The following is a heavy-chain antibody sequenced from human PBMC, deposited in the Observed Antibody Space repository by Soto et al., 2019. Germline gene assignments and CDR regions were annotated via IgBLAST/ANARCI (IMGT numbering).Heavy chain of an antibody. D-gene: IGHD6-13*01. CDR3: ARAGPRSAAAGIIYYYYAMDV. CDR1: GYTFSGYY. CDR2: IDPKSGDT. V-gene: IGHV1-2*04. Sequence: ASVKVSCKTSGYTFSGYYMHWVRQAPGQGLEWMGWIDPKSGDTDYAQKFQGWVTMTRDTSMSTVYMEVSRLRSDDTAVYYCARAGPRSAAAGIIYYYYAMDVWGQGTTVTVYS. J-gene: IGHJ6*02.